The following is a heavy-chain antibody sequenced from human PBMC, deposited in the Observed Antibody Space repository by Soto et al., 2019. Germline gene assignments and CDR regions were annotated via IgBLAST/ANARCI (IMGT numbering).Heavy chain of an antibody. J-gene: IGHJ4*02. Sequence: PSETLSLTCAVYGGSFSGYYWSWIRQPPGKGLEWIGEINHSGSTNYNPSLKSRVTISVDTSKNQFSLKLSSVTAADTAGYYCARDVYGDYFDYWGQGTLVTVSS. CDR1: GGSFSGYY. CDR3: ARDVYGDYFDY. D-gene: IGHD4-17*01. V-gene: IGHV4-34*01. CDR2: INHSGST.